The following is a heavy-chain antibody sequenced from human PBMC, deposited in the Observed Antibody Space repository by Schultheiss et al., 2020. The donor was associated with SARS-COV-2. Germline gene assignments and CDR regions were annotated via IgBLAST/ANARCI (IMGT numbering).Heavy chain of an antibody. J-gene: IGHJ4*02. V-gene: IGHV3-21*01. CDR1: GFTFSSYG. CDR2: ISGSGGST. Sequence: GESLKISCAASGFTFSSYGMHWVRQAPGKGLEWVSTISGSGGSTYYADSVKGRFTISRDNAKNSLYLQMNSLRAEDTAVYYCARSRRYCSGGSCLDFDFDYWGQGTLVTVSS. D-gene: IGHD2-15*01. CDR3: ARSRRYCSGGSCLDFDFDY.